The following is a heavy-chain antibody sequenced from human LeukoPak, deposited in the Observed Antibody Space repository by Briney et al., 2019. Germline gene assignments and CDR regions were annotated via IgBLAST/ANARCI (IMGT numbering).Heavy chain of an antibody. D-gene: IGHD6-19*01. CDR2: IYLDGSKI. Sequence: PGGSLRLSCTASGFTLSSYAIHWVRQAPGKGLEWVSVIYLDGSKIYYADSVKGRFTLSRDNSKNTLYLQMNSLRAEDTAVYYCAKDYTTGLFHFDSWGQGSLVTVSS. CDR1: GFTLSSYA. V-gene: IGHV3-33*06. CDR3: AKDYTTGLFHFDS. J-gene: IGHJ4*02.